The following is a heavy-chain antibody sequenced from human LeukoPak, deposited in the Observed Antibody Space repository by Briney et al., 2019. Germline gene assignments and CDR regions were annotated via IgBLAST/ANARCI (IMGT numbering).Heavy chain of an antibody. CDR2: IRGGGAGA. J-gene: IGHJ3*02. Sequence: GGSLRLSCAASGFTFSNFAMAWVRQVPEKGLEWVSFIRGGGAGAHYADSVRGRFTISRDNSKNTLYLEMNSLRADDTAVYYCAKASYSYGNDAFDIWGQGTKVTISS. CDR3: AKASYSYGNDAFDI. V-gene: IGHV3-23*01. D-gene: IGHD3-16*02. CDR1: GFTFSNFA.